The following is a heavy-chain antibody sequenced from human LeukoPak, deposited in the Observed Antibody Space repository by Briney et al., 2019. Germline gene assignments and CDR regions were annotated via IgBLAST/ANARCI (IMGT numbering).Heavy chain of an antibody. Sequence: GGSLRLSCAASGFTFSSYAMSWVRQAPGKGLEWVSAISGSGGSTYYADSVKGRFTISRDNSKNTLYLQMNSLRAEDTAVYYCATAGGSTVTNYYYYMDVWGKGTTVTVSS. J-gene: IGHJ6*03. CDR3: ATAGGSTVTNYYYYMDV. V-gene: IGHV3-23*01. CDR1: GFTFSSYA. D-gene: IGHD4-17*01. CDR2: ISGSGGST.